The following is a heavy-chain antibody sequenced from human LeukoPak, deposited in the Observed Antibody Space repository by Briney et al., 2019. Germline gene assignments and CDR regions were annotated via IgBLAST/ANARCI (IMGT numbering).Heavy chain of an antibody. V-gene: IGHV4-34*01. CDR2: INHGGST. J-gene: IGHJ4*02. CDR3: ARGFRFYGSGSSLDY. CDR1: GGSFSGYY. D-gene: IGHD3-10*01. Sequence: PSETLSLTCAVYGGSFSGYYWSWIRQPPGKGLEWIGEINHGGSTNYNPSLKSRVTISVDTSKNQFSLKLCSVTAADTAVYYCARGFRFYGSGSSLDYWGQGTLVTVSS.